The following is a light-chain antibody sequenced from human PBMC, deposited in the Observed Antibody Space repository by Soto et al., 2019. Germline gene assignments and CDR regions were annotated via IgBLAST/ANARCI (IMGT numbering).Light chain of an antibody. V-gene: IGLV2-14*03. CDR1: SSDVGAYNY. Sequence: QSVLTQPASVSGSPGQSITISCTGTSSDVGAYNYVSWYQHHPGKAPNLIIYDVSDRPSGVSHRFSASTSGSTASLTISGLQDDDAADYYCSSYKSRNTEVFGTGTKVTVL. CDR3: SSYKSRNTEV. CDR2: DVS. J-gene: IGLJ1*01.